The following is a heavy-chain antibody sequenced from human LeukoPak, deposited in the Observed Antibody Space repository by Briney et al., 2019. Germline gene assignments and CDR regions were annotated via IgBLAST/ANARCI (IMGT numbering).Heavy chain of an antibody. J-gene: IGHJ4*02. D-gene: IGHD6-19*01. CDR2: INTNTGNP. CDR3: ARGPSSAIDY. V-gene: IGHV7-4-1*02. Sequence: GASVKVSCKASGYTFTSYDINWVRQAPGQGLEWMGWINTNTGNPTYAQGFTGRFVFSLDTSVSTSYLQISSLKAEDTAVYYCARGPSSAIDYWGQGTLVTVSS. CDR1: GYTFTSYD.